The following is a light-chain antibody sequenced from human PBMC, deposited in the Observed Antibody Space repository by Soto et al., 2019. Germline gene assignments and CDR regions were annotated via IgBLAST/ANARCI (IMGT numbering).Light chain of an antibody. CDR3: QSYDSSLSGYV. J-gene: IGLJ1*01. CDR1: SSNIGAGYE. Sequence: QSVLTQPPSVSEAPGQRVTISCTGSSSNIGAGYEAHWYQQVPGTAPKLLIYENNNRPSGVPDRFSGSKSGTSASLAITRLQAEDEADYYCQSYDSSLSGYVFGTGTKVTVL. V-gene: IGLV1-40*01. CDR2: ENN.